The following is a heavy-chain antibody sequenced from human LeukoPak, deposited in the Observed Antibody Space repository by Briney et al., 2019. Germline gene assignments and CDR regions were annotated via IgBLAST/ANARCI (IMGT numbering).Heavy chain of an antibody. CDR1: GFTFSSYS. CDR2: ISSSSSTI. Sequence: GGSLRLSCAASGFTFSSYSMNWVRQAPGKGLERVSYISSSSSTIYYADSVKGRFTISRDNAKNSLYLQMNSLRAEDTAVYYCARGRPSYSLDYWGQGTLVTVSS. V-gene: IGHV3-48*01. CDR3: ARGRPSYSLDY. J-gene: IGHJ4*02. D-gene: IGHD4-11*01.